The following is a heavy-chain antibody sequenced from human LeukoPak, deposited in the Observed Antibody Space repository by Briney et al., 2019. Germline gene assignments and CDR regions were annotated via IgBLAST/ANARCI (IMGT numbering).Heavy chain of an antibody. D-gene: IGHD3-22*01. CDR1: GFTFSTYA. CDR2: ISGSGDNT. J-gene: IGHJ4*02. Sequence: GGSLRFSCAASGFTFSTYAMSWVRQAPGKGLEWVSAISGSGDNTYYADSVKGRFTISRDNSKNTLYLQMNVLRAEDTAAYYCAKADDTSGYYSDYWGQGTLVTVSS. V-gene: IGHV3-23*01. CDR3: AKADDTSGYYSDY.